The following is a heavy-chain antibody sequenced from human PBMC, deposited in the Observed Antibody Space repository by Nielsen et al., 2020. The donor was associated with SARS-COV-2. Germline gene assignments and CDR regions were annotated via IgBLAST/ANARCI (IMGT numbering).Heavy chain of an antibody. J-gene: IGHJ5*02. V-gene: IGHV4-59*13. Sequence: SETLSLTCTVSGGSIRSYYWSWIRQPPGKGLEWIGYIYYSGSTNYNPSLKSRVTISVDTSKNQFSLKLSSVTAADTAVYYCARGRFDPWGQGTLVTVSS. CDR3: ARGRFDP. CDR1: GGSIRSYY. CDR2: IYYSGST.